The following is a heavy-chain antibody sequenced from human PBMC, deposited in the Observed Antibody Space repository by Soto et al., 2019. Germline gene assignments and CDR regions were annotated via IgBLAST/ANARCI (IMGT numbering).Heavy chain of an antibody. Sequence: GVLRLSCAASGFTFSSYAMSWVRQAPGKGLEWVSAISGSGGSTYYADSVKGRFTISRDNSKNTLYLQMNSLRAEDTAVYYCAKDLQYYDSSGYRSEEGWGQGTLVTVSS. V-gene: IGHV3-23*01. J-gene: IGHJ4*02. CDR3: AKDLQYYDSSGYRSEEG. CDR1: GFTFSSYA. D-gene: IGHD3-22*01. CDR2: ISGSGGST.